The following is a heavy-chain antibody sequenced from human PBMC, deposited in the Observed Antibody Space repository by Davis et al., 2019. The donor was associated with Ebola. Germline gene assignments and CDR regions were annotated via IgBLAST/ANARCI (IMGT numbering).Heavy chain of an antibody. CDR1: GYTFTGYY. CDR3: ARHFTLAAAGDYGMDV. CDR2: INPNSGGT. D-gene: IGHD6-13*01. V-gene: IGHV1-2*04. J-gene: IGHJ6*02. Sequence: ASVKVSCKASGYTFTGYYMHWVRQAPGQGLEWMGWINPNSGGTNYAQKFQGWVTMTRDTSISTAYMELSRLRSDDTAVYYCARHFTLAAAGDYGMDVWGQGTTVTVSS.